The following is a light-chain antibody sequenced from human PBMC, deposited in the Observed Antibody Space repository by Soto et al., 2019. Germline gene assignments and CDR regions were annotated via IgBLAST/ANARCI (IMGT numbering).Light chain of an antibody. CDR2: TAS. V-gene: IGKV1-39*01. CDR1: QSIVSY. J-gene: IGKJ2*02. Sequence: DIQMTQSPSSLSVSVGDRVTITCRASQSIVSYLNWYQQKLGKAPKLLIYTASNLQRGVPSRFSDSGSGTDFTLTISNLQPEDFATYYCQQSDSTPRTFGQGTKLEIK. CDR3: QQSDSTPRT.